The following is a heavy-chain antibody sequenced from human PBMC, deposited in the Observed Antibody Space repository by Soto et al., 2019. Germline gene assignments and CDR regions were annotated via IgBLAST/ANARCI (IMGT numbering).Heavy chain of an antibody. CDR2: INSDGSST. CDR1: GFTFSSYW. V-gene: IGHV3-74*01. J-gene: IGHJ6*03. D-gene: IGHD2-15*01. CDR3: ARGYCSGGSCSGYYMDV. Sequence: EVQLVESGGGLVQPGGSLRLSCAASGFTFSSYWMHWVRQAPGKGLVWVSRINSDGSSTSYADSVKGRFTISRDNAKNTLYLLMNSSRAEDTAVYYCARGYCSGGSCSGYYMDVWGKGTTVTVSS.